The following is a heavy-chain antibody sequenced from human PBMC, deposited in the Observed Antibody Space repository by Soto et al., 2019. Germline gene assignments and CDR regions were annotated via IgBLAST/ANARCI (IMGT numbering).Heavy chain of an antibody. J-gene: IGHJ4*02. CDR1: RFTFSSYA. CDR3: ARDSGYSYGFDY. Sequence: GGSLRLSCAASRFTFSSYAMHWVLQAPGKGLDWVAVVSYDGRSKYYADSVKGRFTISRDNSKNTLYLEMNSLRAEDTAVYYCARDSGYSYGFDYWGQGTLVTVSS. D-gene: IGHD5-18*01. V-gene: IGHV3-30-3*01. CDR2: VSYDGRSK.